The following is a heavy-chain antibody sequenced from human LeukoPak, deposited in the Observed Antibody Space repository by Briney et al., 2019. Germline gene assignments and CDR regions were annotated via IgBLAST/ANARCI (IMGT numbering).Heavy chain of an antibody. CDR3: ARTVCDSTSCYWNWFDP. V-gene: IGHV1-8*01. D-gene: IGHD2-2*01. CDR2: MNPNSGNT. J-gene: IGHJ5*02. CDR1: GYTFINYD. Sequence: ASVKVSCKASGYTFINYDINWVRQATGQGLEWMGWMNPNSGNTGYAHKFQGRVTTTRDASISTAYMELNSLRSEDTAVYYCARTVCDSTSCYWNWFDPWGQGTLVTVSS.